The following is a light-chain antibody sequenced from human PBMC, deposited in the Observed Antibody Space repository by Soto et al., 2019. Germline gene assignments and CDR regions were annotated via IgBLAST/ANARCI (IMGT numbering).Light chain of an antibody. CDR2: GAS. CDR1: QSVTDNY. V-gene: IGKV3-20*01. J-gene: IGKJ1*01. CDR3: QQYDSPPWT. Sequence: EIVLTQSPGTLSLSPGETATLSCRASQSVTDNYVAWYKQNPGQAPRLLIHGASNRATGLPDRFSGSGSGTDFTLTTSRLEPEDFAMYYCQQYDSPPWTFGQGTKV.